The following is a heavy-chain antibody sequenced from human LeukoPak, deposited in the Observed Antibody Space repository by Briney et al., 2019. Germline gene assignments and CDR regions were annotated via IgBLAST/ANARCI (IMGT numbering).Heavy chain of an antibody. CDR3: AKSRARREGSSGSIDY. CDR2: ISGSGGST. CDR1: GFTFSSYA. J-gene: IGHJ4*02. D-gene: IGHD3-22*01. V-gene: IGHV3-23*01. Sequence: GGSLRLSCAASGFTFSSYAMSWVRQAPGKGLEWVSAISGSGGSTYYADSVKGRFTISRDNPKNTLDLPMNSLGAEDTAAYYCAKSRARREGSSGSIDYWGQGTLVTVSS.